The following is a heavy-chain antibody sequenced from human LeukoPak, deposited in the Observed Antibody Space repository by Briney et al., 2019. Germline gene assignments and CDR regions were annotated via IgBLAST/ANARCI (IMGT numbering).Heavy chain of an antibody. Sequence: GESLKISCKGSGYSFTSYLIGWVRQMPGKGLDGTWIIYAGDSDTRYRPSFQGQVTISADKSISTAYLQWSSLKASDTAMYYCARSRGSSSDDAFDIWGQETMVTVSS. CDR1: GYSFTSYL. CDR2: IYAGDSDT. CDR3: ARSRGSSSDDAFDI. J-gene: IGHJ3*02. V-gene: IGHV5-51*01. D-gene: IGHD6-6*01.